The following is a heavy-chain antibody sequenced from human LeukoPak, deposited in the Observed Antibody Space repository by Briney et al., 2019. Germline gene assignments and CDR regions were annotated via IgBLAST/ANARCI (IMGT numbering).Heavy chain of an antibody. Sequence: SETLSLTCTVSGGSISSGGYYWSWIRQHPGKGLEWIGYIYYSGSTYYNPSLKSRVTISVDTSKNQFSLKLSSVTAADTAVYYCARVDATVVTPDYWGQGTLVTVSS. V-gene: IGHV4-31*03. J-gene: IGHJ4*02. CDR3: ARVDATVVTPDY. D-gene: IGHD4-23*01. CDR1: GGSISSGGYY. CDR2: IYYSGST.